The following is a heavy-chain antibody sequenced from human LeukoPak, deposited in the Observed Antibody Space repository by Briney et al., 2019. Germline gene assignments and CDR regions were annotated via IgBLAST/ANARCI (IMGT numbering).Heavy chain of an antibody. CDR2: ISGSGNST. J-gene: IGHJ6*04. CDR3: AELGITMIGGV. Sequence: GGSLRLSCAASGFTFSSYAMSWVRQAPGKGLEWVSAISGSGNSTYYADSVKGRFTISRDNAKNSLYLQMNSLRAEDTAVYYCAELGITMIGGVWGKGTTVTISS. CDR1: GFTFSSYA. D-gene: IGHD3-10*02. V-gene: IGHV3-23*01.